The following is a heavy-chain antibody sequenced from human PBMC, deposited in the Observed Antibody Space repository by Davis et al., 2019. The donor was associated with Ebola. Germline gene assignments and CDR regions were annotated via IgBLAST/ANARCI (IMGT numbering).Heavy chain of an antibody. D-gene: IGHD1-7*01. V-gene: IGHV4-34*01. CDR2: INHSGST. CDR1: GGSFSGYY. J-gene: IGHJ5*02. CDR3: AKSRYNWNYGWFDP. Sequence: PSETLSLPFAVYGGSFSGYYWSWIRQPPGKGLEWIGEINHSGSTNYNPSLKSRVTISVDTSKNQFSLKLSSVTAADTAVYYCAKSRYNWNYGWFDPWGQGTLVTVSS.